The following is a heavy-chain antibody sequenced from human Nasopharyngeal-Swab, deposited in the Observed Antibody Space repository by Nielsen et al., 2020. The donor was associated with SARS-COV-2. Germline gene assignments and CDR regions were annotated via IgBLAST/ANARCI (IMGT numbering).Heavy chain of an antibody. V-gene: IGHV3-21*01. J-gene: IGHJ4*02. D-gene: IGHD5-18*01. CDR1: GFTFSNYA. CDR2: ITSSGSHI. Sequence: GESLKISCAASGFTFSNYAMNWVRQAPGKGLEWVSSITSSGSHIYYADSVRGRFTISRDNAKNSLYLQVSSLRAEDTAVYYCARVGPSTAMVPYFDSWGRGTRVTVSS. CDR3: ARVGPSTAMVPYFDS.